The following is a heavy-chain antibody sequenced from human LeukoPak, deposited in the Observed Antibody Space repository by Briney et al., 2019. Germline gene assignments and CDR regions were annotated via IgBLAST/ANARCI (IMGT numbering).Heavy chain of an antibody. V-gene: IGHV3-21*01. Sequence: GGSLRLSCAASGFTFSSYSMNWVRQAPGKGLEWVSSISSSSSYIYYAGSVKGRFTISRGNAKNSLYLQMNSLRAEDTAVYYCASDRQWLVRGENYWGQGTLVTVSS. CDR3: ASDRQWLVRGENY. CDR2: ISSSSSYI. D-gene: IGHD6-19*01. J-gene: IGHJ4*02. CDR1: GFTFSSYS.